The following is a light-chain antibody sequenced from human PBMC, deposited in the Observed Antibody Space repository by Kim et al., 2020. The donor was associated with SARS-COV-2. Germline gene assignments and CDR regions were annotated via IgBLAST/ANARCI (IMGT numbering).Light chain of an antibody. V-gene: IGKV1-5*01. CDR2: DAS. CDR1: QSINIW. J-gene: IGKJ1*01. Sequence: GDRVTITCRASQSINIWLAWYQQKPGKAPNLLIYDASHLESGVPSRFSGSGSGTQFTLTISSLQPDDFATYYCQEYKSDSWTFGQGTKVDIK. CDR3: QEYKSDSWT.